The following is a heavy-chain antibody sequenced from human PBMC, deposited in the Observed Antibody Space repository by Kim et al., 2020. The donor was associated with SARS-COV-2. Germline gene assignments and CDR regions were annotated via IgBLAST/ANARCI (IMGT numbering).Heavy chain of an antibody. D-gene: IGHD3-10*01. CDR2: ISSSSSYT. CDR1: GFTFSDYY. V-gene: IGHV3-11*05. Sequence: GGSLRLSCAASGFTFSDYYMSWIRQAPGKGLEWVSYISSSSSYTNYADSVKGRFTISRDNAKNSLYLQMNSLGAEDTAVYYCARDNYGSGSYYSGNYYYYYGMDVWGQGTTVTVSS. J-gene: IGHJ6*02. CDR3: ARDNYGSGSYYSGNYYYYYGMDV.